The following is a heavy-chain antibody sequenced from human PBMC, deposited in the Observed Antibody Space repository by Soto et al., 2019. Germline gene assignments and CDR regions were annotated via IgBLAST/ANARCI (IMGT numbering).Heavy chain of an antibody. J-gene: IGHJ4*02. CDR1: GCTFSLSA. Sequence: EVQLMESGGGFVQPGESLRLSCAASGCTFSLSAMSWVRQAPGRGLDWVSSLSGGGSTTDYADSVKGRFTISRDNSKNTVHLQMNSLRAEDTAVYYCAKGAEYDILTGCDYWGQGALVTVSS. V-gene: IGHV3-23*01. CDR2: LSGGGSTT. D-gene: IGHD3-9*01. CDR3: AKGAEYDILTGCDY.